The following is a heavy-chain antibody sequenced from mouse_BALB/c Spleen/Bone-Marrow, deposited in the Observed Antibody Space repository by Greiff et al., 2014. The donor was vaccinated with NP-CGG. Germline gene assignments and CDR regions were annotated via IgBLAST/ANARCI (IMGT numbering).Heavy chain of an antibody. CDR2: TDPANGNT. V-gene: IGHV14-3*02. Sequence: VQLKESGAELVKPGASVKLSCTASGFNIKDTYMHWVKQRPEQGLEWIGRTDPANGNTKYDPKFQGKATITADTSSNTAYLQLSSLTSEDTAVYYCAPYYYGSSQFAYWGQGTLVTVSA. D-gene: IGHD1-1*01. CDR3: APYYYGSSQFAY. CDR1: GFNIKDTY. J-gene: IGHJ3*01.